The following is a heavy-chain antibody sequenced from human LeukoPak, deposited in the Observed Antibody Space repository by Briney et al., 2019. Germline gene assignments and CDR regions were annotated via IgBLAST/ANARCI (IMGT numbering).Heavy chain of an antibody. D-gene: IGHD6-19*01. Sequence: QPGASLRLSCAASGFSLSTYGVSWVRQPPGKGLEWVSGITGTGGSTYYADSVKGRFTVSRDTSKNTLYLQMNSLRAEDTAIYYCAKDHGTAVAGFYYWGQGTPVTVSS. V-gene: IGHV3-23*01. CDR2: ITGTGGST. CDR1: GFSLSTYG. CDR3: AKDHGTAVAGFYY. J-gene: IGHJ4*02.